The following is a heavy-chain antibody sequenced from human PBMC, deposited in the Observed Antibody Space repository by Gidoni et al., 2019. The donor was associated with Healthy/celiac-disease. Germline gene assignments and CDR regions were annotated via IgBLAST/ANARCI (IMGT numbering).Heavy chain of an antibody. Sequence: QVQLVESGGGVVQPGRSLRLSCAASGFTFSSYGRHWVRQAPGKGLEWVAVISYDGSNKYYADSVKGRFTISRDNSKNTLYLQMNSLRAEDTAVYYCANGLVWFGVGMDVWGQGTTVTVSS. V-gene: IGHV3-30*18. CDR3: ANGLVWFGVGMDV. D-gene: IGHD3-10*01. CDR1: GFTFSSYG. J-gene: IGHJ6*02. CDR2: ISYDGSNK.